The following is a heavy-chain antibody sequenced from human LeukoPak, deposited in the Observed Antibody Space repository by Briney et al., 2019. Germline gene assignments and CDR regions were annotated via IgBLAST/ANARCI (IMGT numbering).Heavy chain of an antibody. V-gene: IGHV5-51*01. CDR2: IYPGDSDT. CDR1: GYSFTSYW. CDR3: ARLRGITVVRGPRKTWFDP. D-gene: IGHD3-10*01. Sequence: KVGESLKISCKGSGYSFTSYWIGWVRQMPGKGLEWMGIIYPGDSDTRYSPSFQGQVTISADKSISTAYLQWSSLKASDTAMCYCARLRGITVVRGPRKTWFDPWGQGTLVTVSS. J-gene: IGHJ5*02.